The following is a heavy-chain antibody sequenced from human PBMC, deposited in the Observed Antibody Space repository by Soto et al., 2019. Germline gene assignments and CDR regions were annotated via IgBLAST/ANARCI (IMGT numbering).Heavy chain of an antibody. D-gene: IGHD2-21*02. J-gene: IGHJ5*02. CDR3: ARHPSDFWFDP. CDR1: GGSISSYY. CDR2: IYYSGGT. V-gene: IGHV4-59*05. Sequence: SETLSLTCTVSGGSISSYYWSWIRQPPGKGLEWIGSIYYSGGTYYNPSLKSRVTVSVDTSKNQFSLKLSSVTAADTAVYYCARHPSDFWFDPWGQGTLVTVSS.